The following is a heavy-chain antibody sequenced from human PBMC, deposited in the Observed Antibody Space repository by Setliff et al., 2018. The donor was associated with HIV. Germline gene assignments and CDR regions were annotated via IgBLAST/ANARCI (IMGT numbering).Heavy chain of an antibody. Sequence: SETLSLTCTVSGGSISNGYYYWSWIRQPAGKGLEWIGHIYTSGSTNYNPSLKSRVTISLDTSNQQFSLKLTSVTAADTAKYYCASLAYNFWSGRPPFDYWGQGTLVTVSS. CDR2: IYTSGST. CDR1: GGSISNGYYY. J-gene: IGHJ4*02. V-gene: IGHV4-61*09. CDR3: ASLAYNFWSGRPPFDY. D-gene: IGHD3-3*01.